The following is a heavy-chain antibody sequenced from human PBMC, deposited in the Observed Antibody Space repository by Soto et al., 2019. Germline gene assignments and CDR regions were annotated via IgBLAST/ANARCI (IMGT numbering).Heavy chain of an antibody. Sequence: QVQLVESGGGVVQPGRSLRLSCVASGFTFSIFDMHWVRQAPGKGLEWVTLILSDDRNIYYADSVQGRFTVSRDDSRNTLYLQMNSLRPEDMAVYYCAKGLNGELNDWGQGTMVTVSS. CDR2: ILSDDRNI. V-gene: IGHV3-30*18. CDR1: GFTFSIFD. J-gene: IGHJ3*01. D-gene: IGHD1-1*01. CDR3: AKGLNGELND.